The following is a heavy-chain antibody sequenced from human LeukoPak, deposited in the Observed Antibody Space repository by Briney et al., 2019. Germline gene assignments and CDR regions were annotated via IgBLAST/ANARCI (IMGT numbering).Heavy chain of an antibody. D-gene: IGHD4-23*01. Sequence: GGSLRLSCAASGLTFSTYEMIWVRQAPGKGLEWLSYVGATGTVTYSADSVKGRFTISRDNAQNSLFLQMNSLRDEDTAVYYCAVDPRYGGKRNGDYWGQGTLVTVSS. CDR1: GLTFSTYE. V-gene: IGHV3-48*03. CDR3: AVDPRYGGKRNGDY. J-gene: IGHJ4*02. CDR2: VGATGTVT.